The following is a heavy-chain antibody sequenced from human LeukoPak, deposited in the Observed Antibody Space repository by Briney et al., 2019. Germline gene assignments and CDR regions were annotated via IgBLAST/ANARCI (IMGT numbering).Heavy chain of an antibody. CDR3: ARGGRYYGSGSSYYYYGMDV. D-gene: IGHD3-10*01. J-gene: IGHJ6*02. V-gene: IGHV1-2*02. Sequence: ASVKVSCKASGGTFSSYAISWVRQAPGQGLEWMGWINPNSGGTNYAQKFQGRVTMTRDTSISTAYMELSRLRSDDTAVYYCARGGRYYGSGSSYYYYGMDVWGQGTTVTVSS. CDR1: GGTFSSYA. CDR2: INPNSGGT.